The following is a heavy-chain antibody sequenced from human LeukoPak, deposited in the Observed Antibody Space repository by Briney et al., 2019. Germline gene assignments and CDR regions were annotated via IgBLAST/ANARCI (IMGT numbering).Heavy chain of an antibody. CDR3: ARLKLMVAPDY. V-gene: IGHV3-20*04. CDR1: GFTFDDYG. Sequence: GGSLRLSCAASGFTFDDYGMSWVRQAPGKGLEWVSGINWNGGSTGYADSVKGRFTIPRDNAKNSLYLQMNSLRAEDTALYYCARLKLMVAPDYWGQGTLVTVSS. D-gene: IGHD2-8*01. J-gene: IGHJ4*02. CDR2: INWNGGST.